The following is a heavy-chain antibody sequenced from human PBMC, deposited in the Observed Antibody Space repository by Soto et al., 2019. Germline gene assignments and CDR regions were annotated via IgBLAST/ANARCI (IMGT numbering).Heavy chain of an antibody. CDR1: GYTFTSYY. CDR3: VIGIPYIGYRSSWLRGWFDP. Sequence: GASVKVSCKASGYTFTSYYMHWVRQAPGQGLEWMGIINPSGGSTSYAQKFQGRVTMTRDTSTSTVYMELSSLRSEGTAVYYCVIGIPYIGYRSSWLRGWFDPWGQGTLVTVSS. J-gene: IGHJ5*02. D-gene: IGHD6-13*01. CDR2: INPSGGST. V-gene: IGHV1-46*01.